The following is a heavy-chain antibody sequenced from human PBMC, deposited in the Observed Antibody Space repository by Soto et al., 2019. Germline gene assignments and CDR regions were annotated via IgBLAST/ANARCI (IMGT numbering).Heavy chain of an antibody. Sequence: GESLKISCKGSGYSFTIYRIGWVRQMPGKGLEWMGIIYPGDSDTRYSPSFQGQLTISADKSISTAYLQWSSLKASDTAMYYCARAPYDILTGYYPYYYYYGMDVWGQGTTVTVSS. CDR1: GYSFTIYR. D-gene: IGHD3-9*01. CDR3: ARAPYDILTGYYPYYYYYGMDV. CDR2: IYPGDSDT. J-gene: IGHJ6*02. V-gene: IGHV5-51*01.